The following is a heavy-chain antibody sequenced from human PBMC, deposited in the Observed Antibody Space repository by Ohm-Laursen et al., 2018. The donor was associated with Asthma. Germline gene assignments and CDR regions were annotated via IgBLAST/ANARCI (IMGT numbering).Heavy chain of an antibody. CDR3: ARDAGRLRYFDWLAYGMDV. J-gene: IGHJ6*02. V-gene: IGHV1-18*04. CDR1: GYTFTSYG. Sequence: ASVKVSCKASGYTFTSYGISWVRQAPGQGLEWMGWISAYNGNTNYAQKLQGRVTMTTDTSTSTAYMELRSLRSDDTAVYYCARDAGRLRYFDWLAYGMDVWGQGTTVTVSS. D-gene: IGHD3-9*01. CDR2: ISAYNGNT.